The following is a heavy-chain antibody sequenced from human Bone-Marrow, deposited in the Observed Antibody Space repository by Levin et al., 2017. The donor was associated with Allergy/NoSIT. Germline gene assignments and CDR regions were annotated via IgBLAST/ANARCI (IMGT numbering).Heavy chain of an antibody. J-gene: IGHJ6*02. CDR1: GFTFNTYA. Sequence: GGSLRLSCAASGFTFNTYAIHWVRRAPGKGLEWVAVISNDGNINYYADSVKGRFTISRDNSKNTLYLQMSSLRAEDTAVYYCAKGPFCTSTSCTLYYYYGMDVWGQGTTVTVSS. D-gene: IGHD2-2*01. V-gene: IGHV3-30*18. CDR2: ISNDGNIN. CDR3: AKGPFCTSTSCTLYYYYGMDV.